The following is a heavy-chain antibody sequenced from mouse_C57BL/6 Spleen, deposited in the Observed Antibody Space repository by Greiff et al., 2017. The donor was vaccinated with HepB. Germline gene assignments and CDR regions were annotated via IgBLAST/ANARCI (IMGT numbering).Heavy chain of an antibody. V-gene: IGHV5-16*01. Sequence: EVMLVESEGGLVQPGSSMKLSCTASGFTFSDYYMAWVRQVPEKGLEWVANINYDGSSTYYLDSLKSRFIISRDNAKNILYLQMSSLKSEDTATYYCARGNWLFDYWGQGTTLTVSS. CDR1: GFTFSDYY. J-gene: IGHJ2*01. CDR2: INYDGSST. CDR3: ARGNWLFDY. D-gene: IGHD4-1*01.